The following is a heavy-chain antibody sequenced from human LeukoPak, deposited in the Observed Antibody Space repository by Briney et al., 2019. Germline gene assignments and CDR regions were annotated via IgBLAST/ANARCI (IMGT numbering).Heavy chain of an antibody. Sequence: GESLKISCKGSGYSFTSYWIGWVRQMPGTGLEWMGIIYPGDSDTRYSPSFQGQVTISADKSISTAYLQWSSLKASDTAMYYCARHGLYDFWSGYSKIYFDYWGQGTLVTVSS. CDR2: IYPGDSDT. CDR3: ARHGLYDFWSGYSKIYFDY. V-gene: IGHV5-51*01. D-gene: IGHD3-3*01. J-gene: IGHJ4*02. CDR1: GYSFTSYW.